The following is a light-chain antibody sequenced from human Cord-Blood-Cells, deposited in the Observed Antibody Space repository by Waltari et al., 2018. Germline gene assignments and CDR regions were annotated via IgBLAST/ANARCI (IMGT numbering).Light chain of an antibody. CDR3: AAWDDSLNGPV. CDR2: RNN. Sequence: QSVLTQPPSASGTPGQRVTISCSGSSSNIGSNTVNWYQQLPGTAPKLLIYRNNPRPSGVPDRFSGSKSGTSASLAISGLQAGDEADYYCAAWDDSLNGPVFGGGTKLTVL. V-gene: IGLV1-44*01. J-gene: IGLJ3*02. CDR1: SSNIGSNT.